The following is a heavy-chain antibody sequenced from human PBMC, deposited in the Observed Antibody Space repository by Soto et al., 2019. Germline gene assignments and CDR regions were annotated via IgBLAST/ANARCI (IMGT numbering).Heavy chain of an antibody. V-gene: IGHV3-43*01. CDR2: ISWDGGST. D-gene: IGHD6-13*01. CDR1: GFTFDDYT. Sequence: EVQLVESGGVVVQPGGSLRLSCAASGFTFDDYTMHWVRQAPGKGLEWVSLISWDGGSTYYADSVKGRFTISRDNSKNSLYLQMNSLRTEDTAWYYCAKDIDSRSWNYGMDVWGQGTTLTVSS. CDR3: AKDIDSRSWNYGMDV. J-gene: IGHJ6*02.